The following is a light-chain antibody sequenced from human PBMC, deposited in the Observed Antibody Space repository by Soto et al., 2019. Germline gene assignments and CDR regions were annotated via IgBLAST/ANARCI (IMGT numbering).Light chain of an antibody. Sequence: IVMAQSRLSLPVTPGGRAWIACRSSQILPHSNGYNYLDWYLQKPGQSPQLLIYLGSNRASGVPDRFSGSGSGTDITLKIRRVQAEDVADYCRMQALQAPSFGHGTRLEIK. CDR1: QILPHSNGYNY. J-gene: IGKJ5*01. V-gene: IGKV2-28*01. CDR3: MQALQAPS. CDR2: LGS.